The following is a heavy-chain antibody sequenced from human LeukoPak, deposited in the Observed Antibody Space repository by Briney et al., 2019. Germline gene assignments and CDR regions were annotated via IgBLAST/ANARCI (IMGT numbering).Heavy chain of an antibody. V-gene: IGHV1-8*01. D-gene: IGHD3-22*01. CDR3: ARIVRDYYYYGMDV. CDR2: MNPNSGNT. CDR1: GYTFTSYD. Sequence: ASVKVSCKASGYTFTSYDINWVRQATGQGLEWMGWMNPNSGNTGYAQKFQGRVTMTRNTSISTAYMELSSLRSEDTAVYYCARIVRDYYYYGMDVWGQGATVTVSS. J-gene: IGHJ6*02.